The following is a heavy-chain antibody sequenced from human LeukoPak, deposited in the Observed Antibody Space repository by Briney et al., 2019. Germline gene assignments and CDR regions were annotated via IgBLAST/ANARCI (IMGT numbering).Heavy chain of an antibody. CDR1: GFTFSSYA. V-gene: IGHV3-23*01. D-gene: IGHD3-16*02. Sequence: GGSLRLSCAASGFTFSSYAMSWVRHAPGKGLEWVSAISGSGGSTYYADSVKGRFTISRDNSKNTLYLQMNSLRAEDTAVYYCAKDATYYDYVWGSYRLYFDYWGQGTLVTVSS. CDR2: ISGSGGST. CDR3: AKDATYYDYVWGSYRLYFDY. J-gene: IGHJ4*02.